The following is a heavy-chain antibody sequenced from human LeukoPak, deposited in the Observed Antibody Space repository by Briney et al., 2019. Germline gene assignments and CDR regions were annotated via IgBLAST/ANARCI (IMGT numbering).Heavy chain of an antibody. Sequence: GGSLRLSCAASGFTSSRNGMTWVRQAPGKGLEWVSAISCSGGNTYYADSVKGRFTISRDNSKNTLYLQMNSLRAEDTAVYYCAKARRAGSYDYWGQGTLVTVSS. J-gene: IGHJ4*02. V-gene: IGHV3-23*01. CDR2: ISCSGGNT. CDR1: GFTSSRNG. CDR3: AKARRAGSYDY. D-gene: IGHD3-10*01.